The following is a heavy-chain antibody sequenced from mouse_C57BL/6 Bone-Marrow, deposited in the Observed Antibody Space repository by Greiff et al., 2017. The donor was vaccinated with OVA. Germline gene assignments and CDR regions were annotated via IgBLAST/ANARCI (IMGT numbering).Heavy chain of an antibody. CDR3: ARDYYGSSWRFAY. Sequence: QVQLQQSGPELVKPGASVKISCKASGYAFSSSWMNWVKQRPGKGLEWIGRIYPGDGDTNYNGKFKGKATLTADKSSSTAYMQLSSLTSEDSAVYFCARDYYGSSWRFAYWGQGTLVTVSA. CDR2: IYPGDGDT. J-gene: IGHJ3*01. D-gene: IGHD1-1*01. CDR1: GYAFSSSW. V-gene: IGHV1-82*01.